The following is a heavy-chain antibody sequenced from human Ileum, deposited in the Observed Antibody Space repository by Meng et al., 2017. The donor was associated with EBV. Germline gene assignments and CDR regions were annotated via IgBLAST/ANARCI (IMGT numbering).Heavy chain of an antibody. D-gene: IGHD6-13*01. CDR3: ARDKGIATPGSNCDY. V-gene: IGHV3-30-3*01. CDR1: GFTFSTYT. Sequence: QVQLVEAGGGVVQPGRALRLSWAASGFTFSTYTMHWVRQAPGKGLEWMATISYDGINEYYADSVKGRFSISRDNSNNTLSLQMNSLGPDDTAVYYCARDKGIATPGSNCDYWGQGTLVTVSS. CDR2: ISYDGINE. J-gene: IGHJ4*02.